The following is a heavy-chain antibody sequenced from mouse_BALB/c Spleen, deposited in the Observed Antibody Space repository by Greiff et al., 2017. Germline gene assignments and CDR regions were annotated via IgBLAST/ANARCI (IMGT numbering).Heavy chain of an antibody. V-gene: IGHV5-12-2*01. CDR3: ARHYYGSSYDY. CDR1: GFTFSSYT. D-gene: IGHD1-1*01. Sequence: EVMLVESGGGLVQPGGSLKLSCAASGFTFSSYTMSWVRQTPEKRLEWVAYISNGGGSTYYPDTVKGRFTISRDTAKNTLYLQMSSLKSEDTAMYYCARHYYGSSYDYWGQGTTLTVSS. CDR2: ISNGGGST. J-gene: IGHJ2*01.